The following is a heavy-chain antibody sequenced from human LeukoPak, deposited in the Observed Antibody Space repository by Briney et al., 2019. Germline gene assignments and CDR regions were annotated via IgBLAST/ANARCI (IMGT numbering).Heavy chain of an antibody. D-gene: IGHD6-13*01. Sequence: GGSLRLSCAASGFTFSSYAMSWVRQAPGKGLEWVSAISGSGGSTYYADSVKGRFTISRDNSKNTLYLQMNSLRAEDTAVYYCAKDETGYSSSWYDLWGQGTLVTVSS. CDR3: AKDETGYSSSWYDL. CDR2: ISGSGGST. CDR1: GFTFSSYA. J-gene: IGHJ5*02. V-gene: IGHV3-23*01.